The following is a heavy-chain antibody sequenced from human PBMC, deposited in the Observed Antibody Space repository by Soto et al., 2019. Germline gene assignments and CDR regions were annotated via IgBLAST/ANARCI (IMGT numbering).Heavy chain of an antibody. D-gene: IGHD6-19*01. V-gene: IGHV3-9*01. CDR1: GFTFDDYA. CDR3: AKAGQTGYSSGWLGY. Sequence: EVQLVESGGGLVQPGRSLRLSCAASGFTFDDYAMHWVRQAPGKGLEWVSGISWNSGSIGYADSVKGRFTISRDNAKNSLYLQMNSLRAEATALYYCAKAGQTGYSSGWLGYWGQGTLVTVSS. CDR2: ISWNSGSI. J-gene: IGHJ4*02.